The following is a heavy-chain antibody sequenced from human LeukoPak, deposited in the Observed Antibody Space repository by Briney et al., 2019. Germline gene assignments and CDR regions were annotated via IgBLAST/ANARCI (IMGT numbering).Heavy chain of an antibody. CDR2: INPETGGT. J-gene: IGHJ5*02. D-gene: IGHD2-15*01. V-gene: IGHV1-2*02. CDR3: ARPGYCIGGSCYGWFDP. CDR1: GYTFTAYY. Sequence: GASVKVSCKASGYTFTAYYMHWVRQAPGQGLEWMGWINPETGGTKYAQKFQGRVTMTRDTSIRTTYMEVSRLRDDDTAVYFCARPGYCIGGSCYGWFDPWGQGTLVTVSS.